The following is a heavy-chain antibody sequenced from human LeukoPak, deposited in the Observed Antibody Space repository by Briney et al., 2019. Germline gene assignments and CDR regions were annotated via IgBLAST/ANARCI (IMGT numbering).Heavy chain of an antibody. V-gene: IGHV1-69*13. CDR1: GGTFSSYA. Sequence: ASVKVSCKASGGTFSSYAISWVRQAPGQGPEWMGGIIPIFGTANYAQKFQGRVTITADESTSTAYMELSSLRSEDTAVYYCARGIVVVPAAGENWFDPWGQGTLVTVSS. CDR2: IIPIFGTA. CDR3: ARGIVVVPAAGENWFDP. D-gene: IGHD2-2*01. J-gene: IGHJ5*02.